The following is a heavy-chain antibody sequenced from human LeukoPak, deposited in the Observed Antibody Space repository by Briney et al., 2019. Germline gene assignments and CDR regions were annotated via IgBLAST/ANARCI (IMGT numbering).Heavy chain of an antibody. D-gene: IGHD2-15*01. V-gene: IGHV3-7*01. CDR3: ARGRSPVVY. Sequence: GGSLRLSCAASGFTFSTYWMSWVRQAPGKGLEWVANINQDGSEKYYVDSVKGRFTISGDNAKNSLYLQMNSLRAEDTAVYYCARGRSPVVYWGQGTLVTVSS. J-gene: IGHJ4*02. CDR2: INQDGSEK. CDR1: GFTFSTYW.